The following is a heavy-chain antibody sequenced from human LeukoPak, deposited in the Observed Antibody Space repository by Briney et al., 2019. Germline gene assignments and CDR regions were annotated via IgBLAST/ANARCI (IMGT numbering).Heavy chain of an antibody. CDR1: GGSISSSSYY. Sequence: SETLSLTCTVSGGSISSSSYYWGWIRQPPGKGLEWIGSIYTSGSTNYNPSLKSRVTMSVDTSRNQFSLKLSSVTAADTAVYYCARDAYSQDDSSGFGIWGQGTMVTVSS. V-gene: IGHV4-39*07. CDR2: IYTSGST. CDR3: ARDAYSQDDSSGFGI. J-gene: IGHJ3*02. D-gene: IGHD3-22*01.